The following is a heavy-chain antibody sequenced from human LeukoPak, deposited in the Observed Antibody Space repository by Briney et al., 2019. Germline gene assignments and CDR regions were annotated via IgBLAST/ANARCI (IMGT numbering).Heavy chain of an antibody. J-gene: IGHJ5*02. CDR2: INPNTGGT. CDR3: ARDYIAVAVLGPDVTWFDP. Sequence: ASVKVSCKASGYSFTGYYMHWVRQAPGQRLERMGWINPNTGGTNYAQKFKGRVTMTRDTSISTAYMELSSLRSDDTAVYYCARDYIAVAVLGPDVTWFDPWGQGTLVTVSS. V-gene: IGHV1-2*02. CDR1: GYSFTGYY. D-gene: IGHD6-19*01.